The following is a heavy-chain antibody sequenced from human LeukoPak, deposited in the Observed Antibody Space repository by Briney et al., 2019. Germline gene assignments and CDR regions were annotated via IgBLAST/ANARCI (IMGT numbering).Heavy chain of an antibody. CDR3: ARAHLTIFEPPGDYYGMDV. CDR2: ISSSSSYR. D-gene: IGHD3-3*01. V-gene: IGHV3-21*01. J-gene: IGHJ6*02. Sequence: GGTLRLSCAASGFTFSNYSMNCVRQAPGKGLEWVSSISSSSSYRHYADSEKGRFTNPRDNAKNSLYLQMNSLTAEDTAVYSCARAHLTIFEPPGDYYGMDVWGQGTTVTVSS. CDR1: GFTFSNYS.